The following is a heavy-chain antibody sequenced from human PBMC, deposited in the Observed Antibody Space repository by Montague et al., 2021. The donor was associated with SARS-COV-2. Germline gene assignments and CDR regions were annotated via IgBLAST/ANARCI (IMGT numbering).Heavy chain of an antibody. CDR2: MYYSGST. CDR3: ARDFDY. J-gene: IGHJ4*02. V-gene: IGHV4-59*13. Sequence: SETLSLTCTVSGGSIRSYYWSWIRQPPGKGLEWIGYMYYSGSTNYNPSLKSRVTLPVDTSKNQFSLKLSSVTAADTAVYYCARDFDYWGQGTLVTVSS. CDR1: GGSIRSYY.